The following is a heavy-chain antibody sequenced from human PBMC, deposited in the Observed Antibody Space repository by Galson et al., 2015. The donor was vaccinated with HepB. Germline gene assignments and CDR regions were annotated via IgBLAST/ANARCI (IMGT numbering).Heavy chain of an antibody. V-gene: IGHV4-4*07. J-gene: IGHJ3*02. CDR2: MYSSGST. Sequence: ETLSLTCPVSGGSISSYYWSWIRQPAEKGLEWIGRMYSSGSTNYNSSLKSRVTISVDTSKNQFSLKLSSVTAADTAVYYCARAPRTSYGGDSLDIWGQGTMVTVSS. CDR3: ARAPRTSYGGDSLDI. CDR1: GGSISSYY. D-gene: IGHD4-23*01.